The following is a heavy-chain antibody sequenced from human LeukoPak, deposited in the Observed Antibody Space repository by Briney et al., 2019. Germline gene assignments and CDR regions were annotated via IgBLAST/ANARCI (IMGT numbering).Heavy chain of an antibody. CDR3: AGGYFGSGSYVDY. CDR2: VYYSGST. CDR1: GGSISNYY. Sequence: SETLSLTCTVSGGSISNYYWSWIRQSPGKGLEWIGYVYYSGSTNYNPSLKSRVAISVDTSKNQFSLKLSSVTAADTAVYYCAGGYFGSGSYVDYWGQGTLVTVSS. J-gene: IGHJ4*02. D-gene: IGHD3-10*01. V-gene: IGHV4-59*01.